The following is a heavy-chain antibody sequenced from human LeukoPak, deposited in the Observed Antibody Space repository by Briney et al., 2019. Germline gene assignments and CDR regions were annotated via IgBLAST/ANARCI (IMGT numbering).Heavy chain of an antibody. Sequence: PSETLSLTCAVSGGSSSTYYWNWIRQPPGKGREWMGYIYYTGSTIYNPSLQSRVTISVDTSQNQFFLKLSSVTAADTAVYYCARIAVGANGYPWFDPWGQGTLVTVSS. J-gene: IGHJ5*02. D-gene: IGHD6-19*01. CDR2: IYYTGST. CDR1: GGSSSTYY. CDR3: ARIAVGANGYPWFDP. V-gene: IGHV4-59*08.